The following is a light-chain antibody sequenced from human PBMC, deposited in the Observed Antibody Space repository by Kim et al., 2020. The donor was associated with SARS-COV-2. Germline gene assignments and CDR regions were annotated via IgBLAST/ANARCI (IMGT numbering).Light chain of an antibody. CDR2: DVS. V-gene: IGLV2-14*01. CDR3: SSYTSSSTPYFV. J-gene: IGLJ1*01. CDR1: SSDVGGYNY. Sequence: QSALTQPSSVSGSPGQSTTISCTGTSSDVGGYNYVSWYQQHPGKAPKLMIYDVSKRHSGVSNRFSGSKSGNTASLTISGLQAEDEADYYCSSYTSSSTPYFVYGTGTKVTVL.